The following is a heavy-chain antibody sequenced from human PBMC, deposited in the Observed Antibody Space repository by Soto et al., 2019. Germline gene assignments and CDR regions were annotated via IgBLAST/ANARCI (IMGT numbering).Heavy chain of an antibody. D-gene: IGHD2-21*02. J-gene: IGHJ5*02. Sequence: QLQLQETGPGLVKPSEPLSLTCSVSGGSISSSSYFWGWIRQPPGKGLEWIGSIYYSGSTYYNPSINSRVTVSVDTSTQQLSIRLSSVTDADTAVYFCARHPSDFWFDPWGQGTLVTVSS. V-gene: IGHV4-39*01. CDR1: GGSISSSSYF. CDR3: ARHPSDFWFDP. CDR2: IYYSGST.